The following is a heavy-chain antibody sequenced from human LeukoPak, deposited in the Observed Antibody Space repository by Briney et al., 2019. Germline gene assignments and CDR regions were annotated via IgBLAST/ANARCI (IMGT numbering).Heavy chain of an antibody. CDR1: GASIFSGNW. CDR3: ARHRTRLNWFDP. D-gene: IGHD1-1*01. J-gene: IGHJ5*02. V-gene: IGHV4-4*02. CDR2: IYHSGRA. Sequence: SGTLSLTCAVSGASIFSGNWWSWVRQPPGKGLEWIGEIYHSGRANYNPSLKSRVTISLDKSKNQFSLKLRSVTAADTAVYYCARHRTRLNWFDPWGQGTLVTVSS.